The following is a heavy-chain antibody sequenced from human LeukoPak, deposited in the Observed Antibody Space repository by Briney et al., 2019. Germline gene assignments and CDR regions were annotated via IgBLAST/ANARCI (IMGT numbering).Heavy chain of an antibody. V-gene: IGHV4-59*01. CDR1: GGSFSNSF. CDR3: ARQVRPDV. CDR2: IYYTGST. J-gene: IGHJ6*04. Sequence: SETLSLTCTVSGGSFSNSFWSWIRQPPGKGLEWIGYIYYTGSTNYNPSLKSRVTISLDTSKNQFSLRLTSVTAADTAVYYCARQVRPDVWGKGTTVTVSS.